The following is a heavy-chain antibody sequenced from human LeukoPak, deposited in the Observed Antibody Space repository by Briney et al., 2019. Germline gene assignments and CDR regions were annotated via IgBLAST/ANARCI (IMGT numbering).Heavy chain of an antibody. CDR2: IYYSGST. Sequence: PSETLSLTCTVSGGSISSSSYYWGWIRQPPGKGLEWIGSIYYSGSTYYNPSLKSRVTISVDTSKNQFSLKLSSVTAADTAVYYCARPALYSSGWYYWGQGTLVTVSS. CDR1: GGSISSSSYY. D-gene: IGHD6-19*01. J-gene: IGHJ4*02. CDR3: ARPALYSSGWYY. V-gene: IGHV4-39*01.